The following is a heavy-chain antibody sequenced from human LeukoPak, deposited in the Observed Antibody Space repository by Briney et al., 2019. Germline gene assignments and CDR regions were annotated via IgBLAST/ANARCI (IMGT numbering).Heavy chain of an antibody. D-gene: IGHD4-23*01. CDR1: GFTFSSYA. V-gene: IGHV3-30*04. CDR2: ISYDGSNK. Sequence: GGSLRLSCAASGFTFSSYAMHWVRQAPGKGLEWVAVISYDGSNKYYADSVKGRFTISRDNSKNTLYLQMNSLRAEDTAVYYCARDSVSTVVTIGGTFDYWGQGTLVTVSS. J-gene: IGHJ4*02. CDR3: ARDSVSTVVTIGGTFDY.